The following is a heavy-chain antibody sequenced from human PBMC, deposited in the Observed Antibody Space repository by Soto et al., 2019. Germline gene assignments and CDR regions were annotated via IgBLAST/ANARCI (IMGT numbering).Heavy chain of an antibody. CDR2: IWYDGSNK. D-gene: IGHD3-10*01. CDR3: ARACKSGPMTFPFDY. Sequence: GESLKISCAASGFTFSSYGMHWVRQAPGKGLEWVAVIWYDGSNKYYADSVKGRFTISRDNSKNTLYLQMNSLRAEDTAVYYCARACKSGPMTFPFDYWGQGTLVTVSS. J-gene: IGHJ4*02. V-gene: IGHV3-33*01. CDR1: GFTFSSYG.